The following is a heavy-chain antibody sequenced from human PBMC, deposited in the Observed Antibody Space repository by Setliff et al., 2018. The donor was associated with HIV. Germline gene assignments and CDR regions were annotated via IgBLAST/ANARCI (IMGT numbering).Heavy chain of an antibody. Sequence: KPSETLSLTCAVYGGSFNDYYWGWIRQPPGKGLEWIGSIYRTGSTYYNPSLKNRITMSIDQSKNQFSVNLRSVTASDTAVYYCASQNGYGILGGVWGQGTMVTVSS. D-gene: IGHD5-18*01. CDR3: ASQNGYGILGGV. V-gene: IGHV4-38-2*01. CDR2: IYRTGST. J-gene: IGHJ3*01. CDR1: GGSFNDYY.